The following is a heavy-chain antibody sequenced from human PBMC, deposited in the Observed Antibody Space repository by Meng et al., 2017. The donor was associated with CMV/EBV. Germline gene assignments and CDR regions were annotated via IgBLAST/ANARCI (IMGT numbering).Heavy chain of an antibody. CDR2: INPSGGST. V-gene: IGHV1-46*01. CDR3: ASAGCSSTSCHKGDAFDI. D-gene: IGHD2-2*01. Sequence: ASVKVSCKASGYTFTSYYMHWVRQAPGQGLEWMGIINPSGGSTSYAQKFQGRVTMTRDTSTSTVYMELSSLRSEDTAVYYCASAGCSSTSCHKGDAFDIWGQGNAGHRLL. CDR1: GYTFTSYY. J-gene: IGHJ3*02.